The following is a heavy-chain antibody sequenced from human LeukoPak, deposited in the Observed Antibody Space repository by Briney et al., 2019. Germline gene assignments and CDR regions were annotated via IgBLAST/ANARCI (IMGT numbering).Heavy chain of an antibody. CDR2: IYYSGST. CDR3: ARDYGYCSSTSCYANYYYDV. V-gene: IGHV4-31*03. Sequence: PSQTLSLTCTVSGGSISSCGYYWRWIRQHPGKGLEWIGYIYYSGSTYYNPSLKSRVTISVDTSKNQFSLKLSSVTAADTAVYYCARDYGYCSSTSCYANYYYDVWGKGTTVTVSS. D-gene: IGHD2-2*03. J-gene: IGHJ6*04. CDR1: GGSISSCGYY.